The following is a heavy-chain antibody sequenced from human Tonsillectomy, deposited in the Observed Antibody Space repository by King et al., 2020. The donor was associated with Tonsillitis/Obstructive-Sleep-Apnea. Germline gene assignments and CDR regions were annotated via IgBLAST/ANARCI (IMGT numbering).Heavy chain of an antibody. CDR1: GFTFDDYG. CDR3: ARDFPPYDILTGYYNDAFDI. CDR2: INWNGGST. D-gene: IGHD3-9*01. Sequence: EVQLVESGGGVVRPGGSLRLSCAASGFTFDDYGMSWVRQAPGKGLEWVSGINWNGGSTGYADSVKGRFTISRDNAKNSLYLQMNSLRAEDTALYYCARDFPPYDILTGYYNDAFDIWGQGTMVTVSS. J-gene: IGHJ3*02. V-gene: IGHV3-20*04.